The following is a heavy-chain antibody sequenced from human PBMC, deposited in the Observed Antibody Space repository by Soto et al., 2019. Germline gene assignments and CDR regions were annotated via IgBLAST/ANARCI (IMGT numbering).Heavy chain of an antibody. CDR1: GYSXTELS. V-gene: IGHV1-24*01. Sequence: GXSXKVSFKGCGYSXTELSIHLVRQAPGRGREWMGCFDPEDGETVYAQKFQGIVTMTEDTSTDTAYMELSSLRSGDTAVYYLATGYDFWSGYQSSFDYWGQGTLVTVSS. D-gene: IGHD3-3*01. CDR2: FDPEDGET. J-gene: IGHJ4*02. CDR3: ATGYDFWSGYQSSFDY.